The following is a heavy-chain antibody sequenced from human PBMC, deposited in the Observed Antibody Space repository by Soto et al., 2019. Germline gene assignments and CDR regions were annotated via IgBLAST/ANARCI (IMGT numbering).Heavy chain of an antibody. Sequence: EVQLLESGGGLVQPGGSLRLSCAASGFTFSSYAMSWVRQAPGKGLEWVSAISGSGGSTYYADSVKGRFTISRDNSKNPLYLQMNSLRAEDTAVYYCAVPAAMGPYYYYYMDVWGKGTTVTVSS. CDR1: GFTFSSYA. D-gene: IGHD2-2*01. CDR3: AVPAAMGPYYYYYMDV. V-gene: IGHV3-23*01. CDR2: ISGSGGST. J-gene: IGHJ6*03.